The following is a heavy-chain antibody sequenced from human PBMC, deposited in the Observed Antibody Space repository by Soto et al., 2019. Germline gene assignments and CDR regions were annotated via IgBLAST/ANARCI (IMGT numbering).Heavy chain of an antibody. D-gene: IGHD3-10*01. CDR3: ATCYGSGYRAFDS. Sequence: ASVKVSCKASGDTFSFYTINWVRQAPGLGLEWVGRINPILSMSNYAQKFQGRVTMTADKSTNTAYMELRSLRSEDTAMYFCATCYGSGYRAFDSWGQGALVTVSS. CDR1: GDTFSFYT. J-gene: IGHJ4*02. V-gene: IGHV1-69*02. CDR2: INPILSMS.